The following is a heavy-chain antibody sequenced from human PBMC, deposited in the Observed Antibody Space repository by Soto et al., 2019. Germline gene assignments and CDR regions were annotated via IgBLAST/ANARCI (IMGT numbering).Heavy chain of an antibody. CDR3: ARHGSGSYLPYNWFDP. CDR1: GGSMSSYY. V-gene: IGHV4-59*08. Sequence: SETLSLTCTVSGGSMSSYYWSWIRQPPGKGLEWIGYIYYSGSTNYNPSLKSRVTMSVDTPKNQLSLKLSSVTAADTAVYYCARHGSGSYLPYNWFDPWGQGTLVTVSS. CDR2: IYYSGST. D-gene: IGHD1-26*01. J-gene: IGHJ5*02.